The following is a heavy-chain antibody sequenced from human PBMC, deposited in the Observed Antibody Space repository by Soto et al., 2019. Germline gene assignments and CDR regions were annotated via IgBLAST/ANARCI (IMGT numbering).Heavy chain of an antibody. Sequence: QVQLVQSGAEVKMPGSSVQVSCKASGGTFTSHAISWVRQAPGQGLEWMGVIIPFFKATNYAETFQGRVTITADDSMSTAYMDLYDLSSEETAVYYCAGDVTVNYYNSTYYYYAMDVWGQGTTVTVSS. J-gene: IGHJ6*02. D-gene: IGHD3-10*01. CDR3: AGDVTVNYYNSTYYYYAMDV. CDR2: IIPFFKAT. CDR1: GGTFTSHA. V-gene: IGHV1-69*01.